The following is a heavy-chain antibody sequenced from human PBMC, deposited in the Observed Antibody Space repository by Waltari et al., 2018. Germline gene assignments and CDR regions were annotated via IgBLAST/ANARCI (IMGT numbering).Heavy chain of an antibody. J-gene: IGHJ4*02. V-gene: IGHV4-38-2*01. D-gene: IGHD6-13*01. Sequence: QVQLQESGPGLVKPSETLSLTCAVSGYSISSGYYWGWIRQPPGKGLEWIGSIYHSGSTYYNPSLKSRVTISVDTSKNQFSLKLSSVTAADTAGYYCARWGIAAAGSDYWGQGTLVTVSS. CDR3: ARWGIAAAGSDY. CDR2: IYHSGST. CDR1: GYSISSGYY.